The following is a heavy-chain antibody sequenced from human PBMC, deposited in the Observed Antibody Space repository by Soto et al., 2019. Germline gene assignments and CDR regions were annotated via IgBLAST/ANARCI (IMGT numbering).Heavy chain of an antibody. D-gene: IGHD3-9*01. CDR1: GGSVSSSRSY. CDR2: VYSSGST. Sequence: QLQLQESGPGLVKHSETLSLTCTVSGGSVSSSRSYWGWVRQPPGKGLEWIGSVYSSGSTYYNPSLESRVTRSVAKSKNQCSLKLMSLSAADTAVYYCVRLEGLATISYYCDYWGQGALVTFSS. CDR3: VRLEGLATISYYCDY. V-gene: IGHV4-39*01. J-gene: IGHJ4*02.